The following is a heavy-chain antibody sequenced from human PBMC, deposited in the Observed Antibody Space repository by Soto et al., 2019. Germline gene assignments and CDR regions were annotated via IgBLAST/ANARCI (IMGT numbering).Heavy chain of an antibody. CDR3: ARIERYSTYEYFDF. D-gene: IGHD5-12*01. J-gene: IGHJ4*02. Sequence: VNPTETLTLTCTVSGFSLSHIRVGVGWIRQPPGKALEWLAHVFSNDAKSYSPSLKGRLTISRDTFRSQVVLTMTNVDPVDTATYFCARIERYSTYEYFDFWGQGTLVTVSS. V-gene: IGHV2-26*01. CDR2: VFSNDAK. CDR1: GFSLSHIRVG.